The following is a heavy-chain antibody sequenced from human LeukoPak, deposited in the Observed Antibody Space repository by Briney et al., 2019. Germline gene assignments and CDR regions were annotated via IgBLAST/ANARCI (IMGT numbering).Heavy chain of an antibody. CDR3: AKRGVVIRVILVGFHKEAYYFDS. D-gene: IGHD3-22*01. CDR2: ISDSGGRT. V-gene: IGHV3-23*01. J-gene: IGHJ4*02. Sequence: PGGSLRLSCAASDFTFNNYAMSWVRQAPGKGLEWVAGISDSGGRTNYADSVKGRFTISRDNPKNTLYLQMNSLRAEDTAVYFCAKRGVVIRVILVGFHKEAYYFDSWGQGALVTVSS. CDR1: DFTFNNYA.